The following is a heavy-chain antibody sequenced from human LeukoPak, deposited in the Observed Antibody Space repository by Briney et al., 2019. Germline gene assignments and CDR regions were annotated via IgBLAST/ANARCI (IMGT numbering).Heavy chain of an antibody. CDR3: ARESGYHGSGFDP. V-gene: IGHV3-74*01. CDR1: GFTLSSYW. Sequence: GGSLRLSCAASGFTLSSYWMHWVRQGPGKGLVWVSRIKSDGSSTSYADSVKGRFTISRDNAKNTLYLQMNSLRDEDTAVYYCARESGYHGSGFDPWGQGTLVTVSS. CDR2: IKSDGSST. D-gene: IGHD3-10*01. J-gene: IGHJ5*02.